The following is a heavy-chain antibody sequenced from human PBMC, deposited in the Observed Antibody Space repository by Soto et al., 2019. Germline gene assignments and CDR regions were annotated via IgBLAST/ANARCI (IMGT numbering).Heavy chain of an antibody. CDR3: ARIDSGSYYSYYYYGMDV. CDR2: IFSNDEK. J-gene: IGHJ6*02. D-gene: IGHD1-26*01. Sequence: QVTLKESGPVLVKPTETLTLTCTVSGFSLSNARMGVSWIRQPPGKALEWLAHIFSNDEKSYSTSLKSRHTISKDTSNSQVVLTMTNMDPVDTATYYCARIDSGSYYSYYYYGMDVWGQGTTVTVSS. V-gene: IGHV2-26*01. CDR1: GFSLSNARMG.